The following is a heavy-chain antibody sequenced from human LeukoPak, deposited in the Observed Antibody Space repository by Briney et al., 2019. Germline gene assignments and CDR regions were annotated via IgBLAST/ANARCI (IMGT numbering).Heavy chain of an antibody. CDR2: MNPNSGNT. CDR3: ARWRIAAGHYYFDY. CDR1: GYTFTSYD. Sequence: GASVKVSCKASGYTFTSYDINWVRQATGQGLEWMGWMNPNSGNTGYAQKFQGRVTITRNTSISTAYMELSSLRSEDTAVYYCARWRIAAGHYYFDYWGQGTLVTVSS. J-gene: IGHJ4*02. V-gene: IGHV1-8*03. D-gene: IGHD6-13*01.